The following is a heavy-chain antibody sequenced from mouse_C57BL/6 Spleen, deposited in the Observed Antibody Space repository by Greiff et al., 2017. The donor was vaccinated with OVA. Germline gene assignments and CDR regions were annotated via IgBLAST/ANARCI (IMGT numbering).Heavy chain of an antibody. J-gene: IGHJ2*01. D-gene: IGHD4-1*01. CDR1: GFTFSDYG. V-gene: IGHV5-17*01. CDR2: ISSGSSTI. Sequence: EVQLQESGGGLVKPGGSLKLSCAASGFTFSDYGMHWVRQAPEKGLEWVAYISSGSSTIYYADTVKGRFTISRDNAKNTLFLQMTSLRSEDTAMYYCARDLGRGYFDYWGQGTTLTVSS. CDR3: ARDLGRGYFDY.